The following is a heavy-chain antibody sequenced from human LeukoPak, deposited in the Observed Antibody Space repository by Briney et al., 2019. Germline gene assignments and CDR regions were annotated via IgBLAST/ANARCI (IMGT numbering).Heavy chain of an antibody. CDR1: GFTFSSYE. J-gene: IGHJ6*03. CDR2: ISSSGSTI. D-gene: IGHD6-6*01. V-gene: IGHV3-48*03. CDR3: ARRRMIAALDYYYYMDV. Sequence: GGSLRLSCAASGFTFSSYEMNWVRQAPGKGLEWVSYISSSGSTIYYADSVKGRFTISRDNAKNSLYLQMNSLRAEDTAVYYCARRRMIAALDYYYYMDVWGKGTTVTVSS.